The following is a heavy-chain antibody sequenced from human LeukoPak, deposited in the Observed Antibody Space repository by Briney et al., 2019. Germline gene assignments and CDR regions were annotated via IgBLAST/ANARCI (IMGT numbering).Heavy chain of an antibody. CDR2: INHSGST. D-gene: IGHD3-22*01. V-gene: IGHV4-34*01. CDR1: GGSFSGYY. Sequence: PSETLSLTCAVYGGSFSGYYWSWIRQPPGKGLEWIGEINHSGSTNCNPSLKSRVTISVDTSKNQFSLKLSSVTAADTAVYYCARGLAEVVVITTFFDYWGQGTLVTVSS. J-gene: IGHJ4*02. CDR3: ARGLAEVVVITTFFDY.